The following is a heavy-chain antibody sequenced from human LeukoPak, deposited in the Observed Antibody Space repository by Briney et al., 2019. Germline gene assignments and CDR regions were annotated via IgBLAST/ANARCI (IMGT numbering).Heavy chain of an antibody. CDR1: GGTFSSYA. CDR2: IIPIFGTA. CDR3: ARDRLRGTLGLAGFDP. V-gene: IGHV1-69*05. D-gene: IGHD3-10*01. J-gene: IGHJ5*02. Sequence: SVKVSCKASGGTFSSYAISWVRQAPGQGLEWMGGIIPIFGTANYAQKFQGRVTITTDESTSTAYMELCSLRSEDTAVYYCARDRLRGTLGLAGFDPWGQGTLVTVSS.